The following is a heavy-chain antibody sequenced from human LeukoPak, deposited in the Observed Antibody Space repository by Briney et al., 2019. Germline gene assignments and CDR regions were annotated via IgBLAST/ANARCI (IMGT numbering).Heavy chain of an antibody. Sequence: GGSLSLSCAASGFTFFDYYMSWLRQAPGEGVEWVSYTSSSGSTIYYADSVKGRFTMYRDNTQNSLYRQMNSLRAEDTAVYYCARGRGYCSSTSCYGWFRWFDPWVEGALVTLPS. CDR2: TSSSGSTI. V-gene: IGHV3-11*01. D-gene: IGHD2-2*01. CDR3: ARGRGYCSSTSCYGWFRWFDP. J-gene: IGHJ5*02. CDR1: GFTFFDYY.